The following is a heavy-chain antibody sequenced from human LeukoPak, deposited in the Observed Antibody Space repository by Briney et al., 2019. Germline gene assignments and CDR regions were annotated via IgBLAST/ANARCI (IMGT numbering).Heavy chain of an antibody. J-gene: IGHJ3*02. V-gene: IGHV1-69*13. CDR3: ASVRTRILHNGDAFDI. CDR1: GGTFSSYA. Sequence: SVKVSCKASGGTFSSYAISWVRQAPGQGLEWMGGIIPIFGAANYAQKFQGRVTITADESTSTAYMELSSLRSEDTAVYYCASVRTRILHNGDAFDIWGQGTMVTVSS. CDR2: IIPIFGAA. D-gene: IGHD2-15*01.